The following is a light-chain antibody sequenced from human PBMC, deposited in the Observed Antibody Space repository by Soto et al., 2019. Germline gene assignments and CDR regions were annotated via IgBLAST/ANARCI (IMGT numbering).Light chain of an antibody. CDR1: QSMSNN. Sequence: DIVMTQSPATLSVSPGERATLCCRASQSMSNNLAWYQQKPGQAPRLLIYGASTRDTGIPDRFSGSGSGTEFTLTISSLQSEDFAIYYCQQYHNWPPFTFGQGTRLEIK. V-gene: IGKV3-15*01. CDR2: GAS. CDR3: QQYHNWPPFT. J-gene: IGKJ5*01.